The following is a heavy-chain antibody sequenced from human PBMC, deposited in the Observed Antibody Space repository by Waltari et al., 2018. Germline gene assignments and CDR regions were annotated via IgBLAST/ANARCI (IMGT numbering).Heavy chain of an antibody. CDR1: GFPFSSYN. V-gene: IGHV3-21*01. Sequence: EVQLVESGGGLVKPGGSLRLSCSASGFPFSSYNMNWVRQAPGKGLEWVSFISSSAFIRSKPTRFTISRDNAKNSLWLQMNSLRVEDTAVYYCARGGWASNTFDIWGQGTMVTVSS. J-gene: IGHJ3*02. CDR2: ISSSAFIR. D-gene: IGHD3-16*01. CDR3: ARGGWASNTFDI.